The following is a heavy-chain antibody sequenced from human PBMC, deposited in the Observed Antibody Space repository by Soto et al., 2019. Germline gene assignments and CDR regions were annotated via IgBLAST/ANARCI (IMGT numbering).Heavy chain of an antibody. Sequence: GGSLRLSCAASGFTVSSNYMSWVRQAPGKGLEWVSVIYSGGSTYYADSVKGRFTISRDNSKNTLYLQMNSLRAEDTAVYYCARDGDYYGSGTPWEPPVTRYMDVWGKGTTVTVSS. J-gene: IGHJ6*03. V-gene: IGHV3-66*01. D-gene: IGHD3-10*01. CDR1: GFTVSSNY. CDR2: IYSGGST. CDR3: ARDGDYYGSGTPWEPPVTRYMDV.